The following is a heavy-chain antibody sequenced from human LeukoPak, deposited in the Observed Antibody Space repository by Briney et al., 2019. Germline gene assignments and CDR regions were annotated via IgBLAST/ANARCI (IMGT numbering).Heavy chain of an antibody. CDR2: ISGSGDST. CDR1: GFTFSDYY. Sequence: PGGSLRLSCAASGFTFSDYYMSWIRQAPGKGLGWVSAISGSGDSTYYADSVKGRFTISRDSSKNTVYLQMKSLRAEDTAIYYCAKSLSSGHYYLDSYFDYWGQGTLVTVSS. J-gene: IGHJ4*02. CDR3: AKSLSSGHYYLDSYFDY. V-gene: IGHV3-23*01. D-gene: IGHD3-22*01.